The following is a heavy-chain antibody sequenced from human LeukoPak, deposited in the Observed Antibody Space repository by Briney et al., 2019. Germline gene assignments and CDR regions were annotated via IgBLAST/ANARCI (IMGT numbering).Heavy chain of an antibody. J-gene: IGHJ4*02. V-gene: IGHV3-9*01. CDR2: VSRKSDYR. CDR1: GFIFDDAV. D-gene: IGHD2-15*01. Sequence: GGSLRLSCAASGFIFDDAVMHWVRQAPGKGLEWVSGVSRKSDYRAYVDSVKGRFTISRDNAKNSLYLQMSSLRAEDTAVYYCARDDCSGGSCVDYWGQGTLVTVSS. CDR3: ARDDCSGGSCVDY.